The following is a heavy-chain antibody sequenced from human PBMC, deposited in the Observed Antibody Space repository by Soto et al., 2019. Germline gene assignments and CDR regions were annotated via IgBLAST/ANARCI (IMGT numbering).Heavy chain of an antibody. CDR1: GFTFSNAW. CDR2: IRSKTDGGAP. J-gene: IGHJ2*01. CDR3: TTFRDGRNSDWYFDL. Sequence: EVQLVESGGGLVKPGGSLRLSCAASGFTFSNAWMTWVRQAPGKGLEWVGRIRSKTDGGAPDYAAAVKGRFTISRDDSKNTLFLQMNSLKAEDTAVYSCTTFRDGRNSDWYFDLWGRGTLVTVSS. D-gene: IGHD1-26*01. V-gene: IGHV3-15*01.